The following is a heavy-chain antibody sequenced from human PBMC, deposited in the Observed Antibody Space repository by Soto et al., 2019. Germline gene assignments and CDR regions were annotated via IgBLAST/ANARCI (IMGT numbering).Heavy chain of an antibody. J-gene: IGHJ6*02. CDR2: ISYDGSNK. CDR1: GFTFSSYA. CDR3: ARGRSYYYYYYGMDV. V-gene: IGHV3-30-3*01. Sequence: TGGSLRLSCAASGFTFSSYAMHWVRQAPGKGLEWVAVISYDGSNKYYADSVKGRFTISRDNSKNTLYLQMNSLRAEDTAVYYCARGRSYYYYYYGMDVWGQGTTVTVSS. D-gene: IGHD1-26*01.